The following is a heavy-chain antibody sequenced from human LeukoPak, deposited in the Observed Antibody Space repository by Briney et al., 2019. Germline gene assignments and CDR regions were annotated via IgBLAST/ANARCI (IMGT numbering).Heavy chain of an antibody. D-gene: IGHD5-18*01. J-gene: IGHJ4*02. Sequence: PGGSLRLSCAASGFTFSSYAMSWVRQAPGKGLEWVSAISGSGGSTYYADSVKGRFTISRDNSKNTLCLQMNSLRAEDTAVYYCAKAPHSYGPPRPLLVGSFDYWGQGTLVTVSS. CDR1: GFTFSSYA. CDR3: AKAPHSYGPPRPLLVGSFDY. V-gene: IGHV3-23*01. CDR2: ISGSGGST.